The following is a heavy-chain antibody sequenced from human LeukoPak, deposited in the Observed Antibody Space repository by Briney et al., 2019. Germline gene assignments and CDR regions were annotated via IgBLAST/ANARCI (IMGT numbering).Heavy chain of an antibody. CDR1: GYTFTSYA. CDR3: AREDCSGGSCYSESGWFDP. CDR2: INAGNGNT. V-gene: IGHV1-3*01. D-gene: IGHD2-15*01. Sequence: GASVKVSCEASGYTFTSYAMHWVRQAPGQRLEWMGWINAGNGNTKYSQKFQGRVTITRDTSASTAYMELSSLRSEDTAVYYCAREDCSGGSCYSESGWFDPWGQGTLVTVSS. J-gene: IGHJ5*02.